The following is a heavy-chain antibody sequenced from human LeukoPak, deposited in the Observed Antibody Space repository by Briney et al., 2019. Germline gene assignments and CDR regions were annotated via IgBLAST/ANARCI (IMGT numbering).Heavy chain of an antibody. CDR1: GYTFTSYD. V-gene: IGHV1-8*01. J-gene: IGHJ6*02. CDR2: MNPNSGNT. Sequence: ASVKVSCKASGYTFTSYDINWVRQATGQGLEWMGRMNPNSGNTGYAQKFQGRVTMTRNTSISTAYMELSSLRSEDTAVYYCARRRNYVYYYYGMDVWGQGTTVTVSS. D-gene: IGHD1-7*01. CDR3: ARRRNYVYYYYGMDV.